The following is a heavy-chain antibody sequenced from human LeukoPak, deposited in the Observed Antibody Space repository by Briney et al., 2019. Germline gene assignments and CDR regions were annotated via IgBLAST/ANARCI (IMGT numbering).Heavy chain of an antibody. V-gene: IGHV4-39*07. Sequence: SSETLSLTCTVSGGSISSSSYYWGWIRQPPGKGLEWIGSIYYSGSTYYNPSLKSRVTISVDTSKNQFSLKLSSVTAADTAVYYCASTPLTTPSRYYYGSGSYPYYWGQGTLVTVSS. CDR3: ASTPLTTPSRYYYGSGSYPYY. D-gene: IGHD3-10*01. CDR1: GGSISSSSYY. CDR2: IYYSGST. J-gene: IGHJ4*02.